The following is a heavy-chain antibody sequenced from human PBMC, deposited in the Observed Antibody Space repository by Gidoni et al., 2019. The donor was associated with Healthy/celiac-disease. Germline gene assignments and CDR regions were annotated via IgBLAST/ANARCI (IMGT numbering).Heavy chain of an antibody. D-gene: IGHD3-10*01. V-gene: IGHV4-34*01. Sequence: QVQLQQWGAGLLKPSETLSLTCAVSGGSFSGYYWSWIRQPPGKGLEWIGEINHSGSTNYNPSLKSRVTISVDTSKNQFSLKLSSVTAADTAVYYCARGGWKSYYGSGTPFFYWGQGTLVTVSS. J-gene: IGHJ4*02. CDR2: INHSGST. CDR3: ARGGWKSYYGSGTPFFY. CDR1: GGSFSGYY.